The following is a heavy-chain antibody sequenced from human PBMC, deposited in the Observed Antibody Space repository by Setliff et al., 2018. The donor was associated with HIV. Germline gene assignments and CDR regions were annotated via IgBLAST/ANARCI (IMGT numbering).Heavy chain of an antibody. CDR1: GYSFTSYW. CDR2: IYPGDSDT. J-gene: IGHJ3*01. CDR3: ARSRVGSSDAFDV. D-gene: IGHD3-10*01. V-gene: IGHV5-51*01. Sequence: GESLKISCKGSGYSFTSYWIGWVRQMPGKGLEWMGIIYPGDSDTRYSPSFQGQVTISVDKSITSAFLQLRRVKVSDTGLYFCARSRVGSSDAFDVWGQGTLVTVSS.